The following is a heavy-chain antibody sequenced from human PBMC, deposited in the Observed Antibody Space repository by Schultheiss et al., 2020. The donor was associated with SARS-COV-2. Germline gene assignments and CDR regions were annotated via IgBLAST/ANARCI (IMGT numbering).Heavy chain of an antibody. CDR2: MNPNSGNT. CDR3: ARDDTAVDY. D-gene: IGHD5-18*01. CDR1: GYTFTGYY. J-gene: IGHJ4*02. Sequence: VQVSCKASGYTFTGYYMHWVRQAPGQGLEWMGWMNPNSGNTGYAQKFQGRVTMTRNTSISTAYMELSSLRSEDTAVYYCARDDTAVDYWGQGTLVTVSS. V-gene: IGHV1-8*02.